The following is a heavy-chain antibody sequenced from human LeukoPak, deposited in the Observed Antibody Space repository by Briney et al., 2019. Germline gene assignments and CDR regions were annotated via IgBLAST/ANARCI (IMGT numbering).Heavy chain of an antibody. V-gene: IGHV3-30*02. D-gene: IGHD4-17*01. CDR3: ASLNGDYDDY. Sequence: PGGSLRLSCAASGFTFSTHGMHWVRQAPGKGLEWVAFIRYDGINKYYADSVKGRFTISRDNAKNSLYLQMNSLRAEDTAVYYCASLNGDYDDYWGQGTLVTVSS. CDR1: GFTFSTHG. J-gene: IGHJ4*02. CDR2: IRYDGINK.